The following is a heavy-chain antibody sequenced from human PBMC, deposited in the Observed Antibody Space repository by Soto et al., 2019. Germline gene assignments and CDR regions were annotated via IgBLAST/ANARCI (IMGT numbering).Heavy chain of an antibody. J-gene: IGHJ6*04. Sequence: GGSLRLSCAASGFTFSSYAMYWVRQAPGKGLEWVSAIIGGGGASYHADSVKGRFTISRDNSKNTLYLQMNGLRVDDTAVYYCAKGSSTNYVYYHLAVWGRGTTVTVSS. V-gene: IGHV3-23*01. D-gene: IGHD3-16*01. CDR3: AKGSSTNYVYYHLAV. CDR1: GFTFSSYA. CDR2: IIGGGGAS.